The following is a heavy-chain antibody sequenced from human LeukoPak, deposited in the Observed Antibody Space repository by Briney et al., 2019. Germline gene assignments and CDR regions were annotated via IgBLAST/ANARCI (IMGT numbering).Heavy chain of an antibody. CDR3: VIAAAAGFWRFDY. CDR1: GYTFTSYG. Sequence: ASVKVSCKASGYTFTSYGVSWVRQAPGQGLEWMGWISAYNGNTNYAQKLQGRVTMTTDTSTSTAYMELRSLRSDDTAVYYCVIAAAAGFWRFDYWGQGTLVTVSS. V-gene: IGHV1-18*04. D-gene: IGHD6-13*01. CDR2: ISAYNGNT. J-gene: IGHJ4*02.